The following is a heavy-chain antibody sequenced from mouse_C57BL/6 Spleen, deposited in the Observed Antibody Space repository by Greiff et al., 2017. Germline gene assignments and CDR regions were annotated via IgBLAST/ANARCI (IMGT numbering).Heavy chain of an antibody. D-gene: IGHD1-1*01. CDR1: GYTFTSYW. J-gene: IGHJ4*01. V-gene: IGHV1-55*01. Sequence: VQLQQPGAELVKPGASVKMSCKASGYTFTSYWITWVKQRPGQGLEWIGDIYPGSGSTNYNEKFKSKATLTVDTSSSTAYMQLSSLTSEDSAVYDGARWGTTVVAGAMDYWGQGTSVTVSS. CDR2: IYPGSGST. CDR3: ARWGTTVVAGAMDY.